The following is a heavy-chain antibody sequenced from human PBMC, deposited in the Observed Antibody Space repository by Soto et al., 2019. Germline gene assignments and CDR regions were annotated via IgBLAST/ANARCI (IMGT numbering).Heavy chain of an antibody. CDR3: ARGCSGGTNCFYFDF. V-gene: IGHV3-30*03. J-gene: IGHJ4*02. CDR1: GFTFGNFG. CDR2: ISNDGSRR. D-gene: IGHD6-13*01. Sequence: QVQLVESGGGVVQPGRSLRLSCAASGFTFGNFGIHWVCQAPGKGLEWVADISNDGSRRYYADSVKGRFTISRDNSKNTLYLQMDSLRAEDTAVYFCARGCSGGTNCFYFDFWGQGILVTVSS.